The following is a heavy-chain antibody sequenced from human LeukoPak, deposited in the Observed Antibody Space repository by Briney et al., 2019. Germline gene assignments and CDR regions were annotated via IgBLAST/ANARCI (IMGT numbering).Heavy chain of an antibody. V-gene: IGHV3-21*01. J-gene: IGHJ4*02. Sequence: GGSLRLSCAASGFTFSSYNMNWVRQAPGKGLEWVSSISSSSSYIYYADSVKGRFTISRDNAKNSLYLQMNSLRAEDTAVYYCARDTPVAVGFDYWGQGTLVTVSS. D-gene: IGHD2-15*01. CDR1: GFTFSSYN. CDR2: ISSSSSYI. CDR3: ARDTPVAVGFDY.